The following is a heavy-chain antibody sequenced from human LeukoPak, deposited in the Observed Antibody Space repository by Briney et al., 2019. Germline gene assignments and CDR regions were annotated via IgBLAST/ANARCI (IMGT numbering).Heavy chain of an antibody. CDR1: GFTFSSYE. D-gene: IGHD4-17*01. V-gene: IGHV3-48*03. CDR2: ISSSAGTI. Sequence: TGGSLRLSCAASGFTFSSYEMNWVRQAPGKGLEWVSYISSSAGTIYYTDSVKGRFTISRDNAKNSLYLQMNSLRAEDTAVYYCAREASSGDLEYWGQGTLVTVSS. J-gene: IGHJ4*02. CDR3: AREASSGDLEY.